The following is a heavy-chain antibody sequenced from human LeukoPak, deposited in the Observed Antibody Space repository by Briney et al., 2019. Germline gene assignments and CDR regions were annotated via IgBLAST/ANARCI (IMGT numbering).Heavy chain of an antibody. CDR1: GGTFSSYA. V-gene: IGHV1-69*06. Sequence: SVKVSCKASGGTFSSYAISWVRQAPGQGLEWMGGIIPIFGTASYAQKFQGRVTITADKSTSTAYMELSSLRSEDTAVYYCARVRGIAVAGRPHFDYWGQGTLVTVSS. D-gene: IGHD6-19*01. CDR3: ARVRGIAVAGRPHFDY. CDR2: IIPIFGTA. J-gene: IGHJ4*02.